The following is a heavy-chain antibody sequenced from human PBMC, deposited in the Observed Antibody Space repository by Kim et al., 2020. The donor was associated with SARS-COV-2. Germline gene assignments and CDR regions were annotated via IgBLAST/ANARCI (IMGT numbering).Heavy chain of an antibody. CDR1: GFTFSTSW. D-gene: IGHD4-17*01. CDR2: IKEDQSQQ. V-gene: IGHV3-7*01. CDR3: VRGRGDYW. J-gene: IGHJ1*01. Sequence: GGSLRLSCAASGFTFSTSWMGWGRQAPGKGLEWVALIKEDQSQQYYIDSVKGRFTISRDNAKNSLLLQMDSLRAEDTAVYYCVRGRGDYWGGQGTLVTVS.